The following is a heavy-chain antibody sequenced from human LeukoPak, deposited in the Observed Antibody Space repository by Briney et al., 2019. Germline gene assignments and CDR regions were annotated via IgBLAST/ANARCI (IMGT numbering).Heavy chain of an antibody. J-gene: IGHJ4*02. CDR3: ARAPIVGATLFDY. D-gene: IGHD1-26*01. Sequence: PSETLSLTCTVSGGSISSYHWSWIRQPPGKGLERIGYIYYSGSTNYNPSLKSRVTISVDTSKNQFSLKLSSVTAADTAVYYCARAPIVGATLFDYWGQGTLVTVSS. V-gene: IGHV4-59*01. CDR2: IYYSGST. CDR1: GGSISSYH.